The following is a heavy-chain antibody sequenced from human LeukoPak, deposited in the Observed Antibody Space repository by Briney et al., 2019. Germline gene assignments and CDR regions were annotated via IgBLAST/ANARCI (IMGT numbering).Heavy chain of an antibody. CDR3: AKDQLAYGDYVGLRRNYFDY. CDR2: IRYDGSNK. Sequence: GGSLRLSCAASGFTFSSYGMHWVRQAPGKGLEWVAFIRYDGSNKYYADSVKGRFTISRDNSKNTLYLQMNSLRAEDTAVYYCAKDQLAYGDYVGLRRNYFDYWGQGTLVTVSS. CDR1: GFTFSSYG. V-gene: IGHV3-30*02. D-gene: IGHD4-17*01. J-gene: IGHJ4*02.